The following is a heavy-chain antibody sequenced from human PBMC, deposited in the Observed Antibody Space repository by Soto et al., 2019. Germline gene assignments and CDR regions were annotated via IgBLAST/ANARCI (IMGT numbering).Heavy chain of an antibody. Sequence: QLQLQESGSGLVKPSQTLSLTCAVSGGSISSGGYSWSWIRQPPGKGLEWIGYIYHSGSTYYNPSLKSRVTISVDRSRNQFSLKLSSVTAADTAVYYCARVSYGPKVWFDPWGQGTLVTVSS. J-gene: IGHJ5*02. CDR2: IYHSGST. D-gene: IGHD5-18*01. CDR1: GGSISSGGYS. CDR3: ARVSYGPKVWFDP. V-gene: IGHV4-30-2*01.